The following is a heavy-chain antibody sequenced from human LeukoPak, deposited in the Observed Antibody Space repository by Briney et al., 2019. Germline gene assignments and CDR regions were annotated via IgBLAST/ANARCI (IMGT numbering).Heavy chain of an antibody. V-gene: IGHV4-34*01. J-gene: IGHJ4*02. D-gene: IGHD2-2*01. CDR1: GGSFSGYY. CDR2: INHSGST. Sequence: SETLSLTCAVYGGSFSGYYWSWIRQPPGKGLERIGEINHSGSTNYNPSLKSRVTVSVDTSKNQFSLKLSSVTAADTAVYYCARKLGYCSSTSCYGRRYFDYWGQGTLVTVSS. CDR3: ARKLGYCSSTSCYGRRYFDY.